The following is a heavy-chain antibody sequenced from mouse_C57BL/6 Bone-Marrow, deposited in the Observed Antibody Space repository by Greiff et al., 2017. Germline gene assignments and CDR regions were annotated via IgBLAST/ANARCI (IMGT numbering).Heavy chain of an antibody. CDR2: IDPSDSYT. J-gene: IGHJ3*01. V-gene: IGHV1-69*01. Sequence: QVQLKQPGAELVMPGASVKLSCKASGYTFTSYWMHWVKQRPGQGLEWIGEIDPSDSYTTYNQKFKGKSTLTVDKSSSTAYMQLSSLTSEDSAVYYWARGPYDGSSYGWFAYWGQGTLVTVSA. D-gene: IGHD1-1*01. CDR3: ARGPYDGSSYGWFAY. CDR1: GYTFTSYW.